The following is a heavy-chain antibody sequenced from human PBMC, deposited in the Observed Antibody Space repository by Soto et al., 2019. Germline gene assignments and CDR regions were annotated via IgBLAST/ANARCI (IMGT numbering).Heavy chain of an antibody. CDR3: ARLTYYYDSSGYSADV. J-gene: IGHJ6*02. V-gene: IGHV1-69*01. CDR2: IIPIFGTA. CDR1: GGTFSSYA. D-gene: IGHD3-22*01. Sequence: QVQLVQSGAEVKKPGSSVKVSCKASGGTFSSYAISWVRQAPGQGLEWMGGIIPIFGTANYAQKFQGRVTITADESKSTAYMELSSLRSEDTAVYYCARLTYYYDSSGYSADVWGQGTTVTVSS.